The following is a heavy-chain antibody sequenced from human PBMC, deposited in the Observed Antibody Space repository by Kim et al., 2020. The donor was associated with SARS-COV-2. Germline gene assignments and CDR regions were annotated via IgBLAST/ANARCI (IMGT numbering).Heavy chain of an antibody. CDR3: ARDHAVANH. D-gene: IGHD2-15*01. Sequence: GGSLTLSCAASGLTFSSNYMTWVRQAPGKGLEWVSIIYSGGHTYYADSVKGRFIISRDNPRSTLYLQMNSLRVEDTAIYYCARDHAVANHWGQGTLVTVS. CDR2: IYSGGHT. V-gene: IGHV3-53*01. CDR1: GLTFSSNY. J-gene: IGHJ5*02.